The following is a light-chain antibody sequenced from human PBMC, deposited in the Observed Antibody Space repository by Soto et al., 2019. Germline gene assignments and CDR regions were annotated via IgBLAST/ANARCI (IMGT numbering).Light chain of an antibody. J-gene: IGLJ1*01. V-gene: IGLV2-14*01. CDR1: SSDGGGYNY. CDR2: DVS. CDR3: SSYTSSTTRV. Sequence: QAALTQPASVSGSPAQSITISCTGTSSDGGGYNYVSWYQQHPGKAPKLMIYDVSNRPSGVSNRFSGSTSGNTASLTIPGLQAEDEADYYCSSYTSSTTRVFGTGTKVPVL.